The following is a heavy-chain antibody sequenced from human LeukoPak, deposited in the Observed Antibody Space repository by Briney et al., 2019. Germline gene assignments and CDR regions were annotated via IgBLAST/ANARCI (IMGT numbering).Heavy chain of an antibody. Sequence: ASVKVSCKASGYTLTSYYPHWVRQAPGQGLEWIAIINPSGGSTSHAQKFQGRVTMTRDTSASTVYMELSSLRSEDTAVYYCASVYKYGMDVWGQGTTVTVSS. CDR3: ASVYKYGMDV. V-gene: IGHV1-46*01. J-gene: IGHJ6*02. CDR2: INPSGGST. CDR1: GYTLTSYY.